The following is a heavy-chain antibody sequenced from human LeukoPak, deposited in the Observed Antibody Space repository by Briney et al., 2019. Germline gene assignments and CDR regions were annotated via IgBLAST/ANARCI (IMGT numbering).Heavy chain of an antibody. CDR3: ARGVETVGVSI. D-gene: IGHD5-24*01. V-gene: IGHV4-59*01. Sequence: SETLSLTCTVSGDSISNYYWSWLRQSPGKGLEWIGFIYNRGSTKYNPSLNSRITISVDTSKNQISLKLSSVTAADTAVYYCARGVETVGVSIWGQGTMVTVSS. J-gene: IGHJ3*02. CDR1: GDSISNYY. CDR2: IYNRGST.